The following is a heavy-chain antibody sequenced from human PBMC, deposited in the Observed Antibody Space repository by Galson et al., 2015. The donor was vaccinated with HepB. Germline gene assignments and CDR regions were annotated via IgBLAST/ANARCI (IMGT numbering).Heavy chain of an antibody. CDR3: AKGLGGGGNGYD. V-gene: IGHV3-NL1*01. CDR2: IYTGHRT. Sequence: SLRLSCAASGFTFSSYGMHWVRQAPGKGLEWVAVIYTGHRTYYIDSVRGRFTISRDNSKNTLYLQMNSLRVEDTAVYYCAKGLGGGGNGYDWGQGTLVTVSS. J-gene: IGHJ4*02. D-gene: IGHD5-12*01. CDR1: GFTFSSYG.